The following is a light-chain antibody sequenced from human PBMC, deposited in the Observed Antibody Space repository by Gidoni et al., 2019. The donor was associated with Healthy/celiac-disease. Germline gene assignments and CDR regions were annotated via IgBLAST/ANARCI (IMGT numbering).Light chain of an antibody. J-gene: IGKJ2*01. CDR2: GAS. V-gene: IGKV3-15*01. CDR1: QSVSSN. CDR3: QQYNNWPPTT. Sequence: EIVMTQSPATLSVSPGERATLSCTASQSVSSNLAWYQQKPGQDPRLLIYGASTRATGIPARFSGSGSGTEFTLTISSLQSEDFAVYYCQQYNNWPPTTFGQGTKLEIK.